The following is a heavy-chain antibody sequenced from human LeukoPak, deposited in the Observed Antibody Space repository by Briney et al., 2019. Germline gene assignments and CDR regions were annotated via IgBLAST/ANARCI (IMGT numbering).Heavy chain of an antibody. J-gene: IGHJ1*01. D-gene: IGHD4-17*01. Sequence: SSVKVSCKASGGTFSSYAISWVRRAPGQGLEWMGGIIPIFGTANYAQKFQGRVTITADESTSTAYMELSSLRSEDTAVYYCAGSTVTRLAEYFQHWGQGTLVTVSS. CDR1: GGTFSSYA. CDR3: AGSTVTRLAEYFQH. V-gene: IGHV1-69*01. CDR2: IIPIFGTA.